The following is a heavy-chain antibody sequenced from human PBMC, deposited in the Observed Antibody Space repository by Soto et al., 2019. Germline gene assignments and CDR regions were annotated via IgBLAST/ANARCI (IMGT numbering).Heavy chain of an antibody. CDR3: ARFTGGSYNTYYFYYGMDV. Sequence: SVKVSCKASGYTFTIYGISWVRQAPVQGLDWMGWISAYNGNTKYAQDLQGRVTMTTDTSTSTAYMELRSLRSDDTAVYYCARFTGGSYNTYYFYYGMDVWGQGTKVTVSS. D-gene: IGHD2-15*01. J-gene: IGHJ6*02. CDR1: GYTFTIYG. CDR2: ISAYNGNT. V-gene: IGHV1-18*04.